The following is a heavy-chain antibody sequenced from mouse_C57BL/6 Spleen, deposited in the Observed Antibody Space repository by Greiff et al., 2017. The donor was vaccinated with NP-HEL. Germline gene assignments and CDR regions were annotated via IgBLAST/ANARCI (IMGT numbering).Heavy chain of an antibody. J-gene: IGHJ2*01. CDR1: GYTFTRYW. V-gene: IGHV1-59*01. Sequence: VQLQQSGAELVRPGTLVKLSCKASGYTFTRYWMHWVKQRPGQGLEWIGVIDPSDSYTNYTQKFTGKATLTVDTSSSTAYMQLSSLTSEDSAVYYCAREDSNYSYYVDYWGQGTTRTVSS. CDR3: AREDSNYSYYVDY. D-gene: IGHD2-5*01. CDR2: IDPSDSYT.